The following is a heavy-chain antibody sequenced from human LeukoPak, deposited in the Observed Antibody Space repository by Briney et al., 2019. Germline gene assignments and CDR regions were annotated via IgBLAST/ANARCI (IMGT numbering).Heavy chain of an antibody. CDR2: INPNSGGT. D-gene: IGHD1-14*01. CDR3: ARAYILAPSTDDTDAFDI. Sequence: ASVKVSCKASGGTFSSYAISWVRQAPGQGLEWMGWINPNSGGTNYAQKFQGRVTMTRDTSISTAYMELSRLRSDDTAVYYCARAYILAPSTDDTDAFDIWGQGTMVTVSS. J-gene: IGHJ3*02. V-gene: IGHV1-2*02. CDR1: GGTFSSYA.